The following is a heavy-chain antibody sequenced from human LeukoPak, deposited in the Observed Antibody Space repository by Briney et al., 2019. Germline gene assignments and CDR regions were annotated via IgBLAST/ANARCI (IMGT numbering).Heavy chain of an antibody. Sequence: GASVKVSCKASGYTFTGYYMHWVRQAPGQGLEWMGWINPNSGGTNYAQKFQGRVTMTEDTSTDTAYMELSSLRSEDTAVYYCAASTVTRYYFDYWGQGTLVTVSS. D-gene: IGHD4-17*01. J-gene: IGHJ4*02. CDR2: INPNSGGT. CDR1: GYTFTGYY. V-gene: IGHV1-2*02. CDR3: AASTVTRYYFDY.